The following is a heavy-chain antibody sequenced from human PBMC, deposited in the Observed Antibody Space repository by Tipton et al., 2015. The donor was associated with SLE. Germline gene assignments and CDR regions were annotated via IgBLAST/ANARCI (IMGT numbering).Heavy chain of an antibody. CDR3: ARGSQGGSYSFDY. CDR2: IHPGDSDT. J-gene: IGHJ4*02. D-gene: IGHD1-26*01. Sequence: VQLVQSGAEVKKPGESLTISCKASGYSFTTYWINWVRQVPGKGLEWLGIIHPGDSDTRYSPSFQGQVTISANKSINTAYLQWSSLKASDTAMYYCARGSQGGSYSFDYWGQGTLVTVPS. CDR1: GYSFTTYW. V-gene: IGHV5-51*01.